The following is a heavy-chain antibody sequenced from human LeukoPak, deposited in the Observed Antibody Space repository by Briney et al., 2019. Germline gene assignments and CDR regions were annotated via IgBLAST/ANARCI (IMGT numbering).Heavy chain of an antibody. J-gene: IGHJ4*02. CDR2: ISGSGGST. CDR3: AKSFYYDSGSWGIFDY. Sequence: GGSLRLSCAASGFTFSSYAMSWVRQAPGKGLEWVSGISGSGGSTYYADSVKGRFTISRDNSKNTLYLQMNSLRAEDTAVYYCAKSFYYDSGSWGIFDYWGQGTLVTVSS. CDR1: GFTFSSYA. D-gene: IGHD3-10*01. V-gene: IGHV3-23*01.